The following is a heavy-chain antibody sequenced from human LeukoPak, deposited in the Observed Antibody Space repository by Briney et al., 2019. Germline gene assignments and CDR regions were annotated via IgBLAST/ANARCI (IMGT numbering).Heavy chain of an antibody. J-gene: IGHJ4*02. D-gene: IGHD3-3*01. V-gene: IGHV3-23*01. CDR3: AKSVDFWSGYYGY. CDR1: GFTFSNYA. Sequence: GGSLRLSCAASGFTFSNYAMSWVRQAPGKGLEWVSAISGSGGSTYYADSVKGRFTISRDNSKNTLYLQMNSLRAEDTAVYYCAKSVDFWSGYYGYWGQGTLVTVSS. CDR2: ISGSGGST.